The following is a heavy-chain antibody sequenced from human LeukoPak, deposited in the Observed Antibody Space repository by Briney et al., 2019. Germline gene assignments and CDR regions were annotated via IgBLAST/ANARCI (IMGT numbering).Heavy chain of an antibody. CDR3: ARARLTDYVWGRRTFDI. V-gene: IGHV3-48*03. D-gene: IGHD3-16*01. J-gene: IGHJ3*02. Sequence: GGSLRLSCALSGFTFSSYEMNWVRQAPGKGLEWVSYISSSGSTIYYADSVKGRFTISRDNAKKSLYLQMNSLRAEDTAVYYCARARLTDYVWGRRTFDIWGQGTMVTISS. CDR1: GFTFSSYE. CDR2: ISSSGSTI.